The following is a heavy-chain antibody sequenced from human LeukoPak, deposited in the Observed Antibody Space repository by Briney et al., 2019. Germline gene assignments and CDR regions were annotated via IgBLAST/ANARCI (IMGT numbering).Heavy chain of an antibody. V-gene: IGHV3-7*01. Sequence: GGSLRLSCAASGFTFSNYWMSWVRQAPGKGLEWVASIKQDGSEKYCVDSVKGRFTISRDNAKTSLYLQMNSLSAEDTAVYYCAREPRVIGTTMVKATVDYWGQGTLVTVSS. J-gene: IGHJ4*02. CDR3: AREPRVIGTTMVKATVDY. D-gene: IGHD5-18*01. CDR2: IKQDGSEK. CDR1: GFTFSNYW.